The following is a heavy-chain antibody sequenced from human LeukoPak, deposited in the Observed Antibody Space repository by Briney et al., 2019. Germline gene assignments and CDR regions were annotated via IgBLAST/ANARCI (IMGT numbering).Heavy chain of an antibody. D-gene: IGHD2-21*02. CDR3: ARHEAYCGGDCYSIGFDY. CDR2: IYPGDSDT. J-gene: IGHJ4*02. CDR1: GYSFTSYW. V-gene: IGHV5-51*01. Sequence: GESLKISCKGSGYSFTSYWIGWVRQMPGKGLEWMGIIYPGDSDTRYSPSFQGQVTISADKSISTAYLQWSSLEASDTAMYYCARHEAYCGGDCYSIGFDYWGQGTLVTVSS.